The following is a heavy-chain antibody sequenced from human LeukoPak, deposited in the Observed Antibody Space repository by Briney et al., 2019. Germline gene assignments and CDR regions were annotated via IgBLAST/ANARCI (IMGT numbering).Heavy chain of an antibody. CDR1: GCTFSRYA. D-gene: IGHD1-26*01. J-gene: IGHJ4*02. CDR3: ARDRSGSYYY. V-gene: IGHV1-69*04. CDR2: IIPILGIA. Sequence: SVKVSCKASGCTFSRYAISWVRQAPGQGLEWMGRIIPILGIANYAQKFQGRVTITADKSTSTAYMELSSLRSEDTAVYYCARDRSGSYYYWGQGTLVTVSS.